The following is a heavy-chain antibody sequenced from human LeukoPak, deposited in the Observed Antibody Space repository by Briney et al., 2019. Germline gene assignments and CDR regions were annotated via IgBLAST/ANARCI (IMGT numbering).Heavy chain of an antibody. D-gene: IGHD6-19*01. Sequence: GGSLRLSCAASGFSFSSYAMSWVRQAPGKGLEWVSAISGSGGSTYYADSVKGRFTISRDNSKNTLYLQMNSLRAEDTAVYYCAKAVSGWVTKVCFDYWGQGTLVTVSS. CDR1: GFSFSSYA. CDR3: AKAVSGWVTKVCFDY. CDR2: ISGSGGST. J-gene: IGHJ4*02. V-gene: IGHV3-23*01.